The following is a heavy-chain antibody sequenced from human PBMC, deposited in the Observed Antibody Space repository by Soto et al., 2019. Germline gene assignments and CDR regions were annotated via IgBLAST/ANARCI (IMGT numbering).Heavy chain of an antibody. J-gene: IGHJ4*02. CDR3: ARGSLNDDYFDY. CDR1: GGSISSYY. V-gene: IGHV4-59*01. Sequence: PSETLSLTCPVSGGSISSYYWSWIRQPPGKGLEWIGYIYYSGSTNYNPSLKSRVTISVDTSKNQFSLKLSSVTAADTAVYYCARGSLNDDYFDYWGQGTLVTVSS. D-gene: IGHD1-1*01. CDR2: IYYSGST.